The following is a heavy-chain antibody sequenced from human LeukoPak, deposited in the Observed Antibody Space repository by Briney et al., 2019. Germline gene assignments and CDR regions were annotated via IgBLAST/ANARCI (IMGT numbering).Heavy chain of an antibody. CDR3: ARHSADSCHSPFDY. Sequence: TSETLSLTCAVSGGSISSSNWWSWVRQPPGKGLEWIGEIYHSGSTYYNPSLKSRVTISLDTSKNQFSLKLSSVTAADTAVYYCARHSADSCHSPFDYWGRGTLVTVSS. V-gene: IGHV4-4*02. D-gene: IGHD2-15*01. CDR2: IYHSGST. CDR1: GGSISSSNW. J-gene: IGHJ4*02.